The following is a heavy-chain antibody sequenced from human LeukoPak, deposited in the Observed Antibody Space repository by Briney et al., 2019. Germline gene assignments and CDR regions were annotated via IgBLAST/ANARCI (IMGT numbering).Heavy chain of an antibody. CDR2: IWYDASNE. D-gene: IGHD5-24*01. V-gene: IGHV3-33*01. Sequence: GGSLRLSCAASGFTFSTYGMHWVRQAPGKGLGWVAVIWYDASNEYYADSVKGRFTISRHNSKNTLFLQMDSLRAEDTAVYYCARDSIRDGYNSDYFDYWGQGTLVTVSS. CDR1: GFTFSTYG. CDR3: ARDSIRDGYNSDYFDY. J-gene: IGHJ4*02.